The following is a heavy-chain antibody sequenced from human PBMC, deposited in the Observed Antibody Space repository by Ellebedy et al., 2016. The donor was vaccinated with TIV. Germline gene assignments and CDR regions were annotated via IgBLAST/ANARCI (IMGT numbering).Heavy chain of an antibody. D-gene: IGHD1-26*01. CDR1: GGSMIAYY. CDR2: IYFSGIT. V-gene: IGHV4-59*01. J-gene: IGHJ4*02. CDR3: ARWVGHFDF. Sequence: MPSETLSLTCSVSGGSMIAYYWIWVRQPPGKGLEWIGYIYFSGITNYNPSLKSRVTMSVDTSKNQFSLKLSSVTTADTAVYYCARWVGHFDFWGQGAQVTVSS.